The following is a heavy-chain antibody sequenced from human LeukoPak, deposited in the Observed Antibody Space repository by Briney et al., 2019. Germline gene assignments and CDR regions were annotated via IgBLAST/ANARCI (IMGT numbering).Heavy chain of an antibody. D-gene: IGHD2-15*01. J-gene: IGHJ6*02. Sequence: GGSLTLSCSASGFPFSSHAMQWVRQAPGKGLEYVLAISDSGGSTYCAHSVKGRFTIARDNSKNTLYLQMSSLRAEDTAVYFCVRGYSFGPYGMDVWGQGTTVTVCS. CDR2: ISDSGGST. CDR3: VRGYSFGPYGMDV. V-gene: IGHV3-64D*09. CDR1: GFPFSSHA.